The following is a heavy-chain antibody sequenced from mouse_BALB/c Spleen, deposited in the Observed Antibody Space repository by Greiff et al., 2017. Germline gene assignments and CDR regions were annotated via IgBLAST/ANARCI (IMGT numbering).Heavy chain of an antibody. D-gene: IGHD2-4*01. J-gene: IGHJ3*01. CDR1: GFSLSTSGMG. CDR3: ARRGSYYDDDWFAY. CDR2: IYWDDDK. V-gene: IGHV8-12*01. Sequence: QVTLKVSGPGILQPSQTLSLTCSFSGFSLSTSGMGVSWIRQPSGKGLEWLAHIYWDDDKRYNPSLKSRLTISKDTSSNQVFLKITSVDTADTATYYCARRGSYYDDDWFAYRGQEGLVTVSA.